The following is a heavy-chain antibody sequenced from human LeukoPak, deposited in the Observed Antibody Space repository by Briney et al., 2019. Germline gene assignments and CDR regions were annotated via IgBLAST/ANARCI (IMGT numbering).Heavy chain of an antibody. Sequence: SVKVSCKASGYTFTSYGISWVRQAPGQGLEWMGGIIPIFGTANYAQKFQGRVTITADESTSTAYMELSSLRSEDTAVYYCARENSNYAVGVNWGQGTLVTVSS. D-gene: IGHD4-11*01. CDR3: ARENSNYAVGVN. V-gene: IGHV1-69*13. J-gene: IGHJ4*02. CDR2: IIPIFGTA. CDR1: GYTFTSYG.